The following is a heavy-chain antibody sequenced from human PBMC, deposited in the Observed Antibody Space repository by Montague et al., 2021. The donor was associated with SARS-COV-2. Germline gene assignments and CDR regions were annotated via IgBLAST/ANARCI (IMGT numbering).Heavy chain of an antibody. CDR1: GGSISNDY. V-gene: IGHV4-59*01. D-gene: IGHD2-15*01. Sequence: SETLSLTCTVSGGSISNDYWSWIRQPPGRGLEWIGYIYYSGSTDYSPSLKSRVTISLDTSKNQFSLKVTSVTAADTAVYYCARGGGSYNDGLDVWGPGTTVTVSS. CDR3: ARGGGSYNDGLDV. J-gene: IGHJ6*02. CDR2: IYYSGST.